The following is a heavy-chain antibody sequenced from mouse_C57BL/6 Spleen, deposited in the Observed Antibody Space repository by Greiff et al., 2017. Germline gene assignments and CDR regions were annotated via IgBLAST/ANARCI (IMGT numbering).Heavy chain of an antibody. CDR3: ARVAATTVVDWYFDV. J-gene: IGHJ1*03. CDR1: GYAFSSYW. D-gene: IGHD1-1*01. Sequence: VQLQQSGAELVKPGASVKISCKASGYAFSSYWMNWVKQRPGKGLEWIGQIYPGDGDTNYNGKFKGKATLTADKSSSTAYMQLSSLTSEDSAVYFCARVAATTVVDWYFDVWGTGTTVTVSS. V-gene: IGHV1-80*01. CDR2: IYPGDGDT.